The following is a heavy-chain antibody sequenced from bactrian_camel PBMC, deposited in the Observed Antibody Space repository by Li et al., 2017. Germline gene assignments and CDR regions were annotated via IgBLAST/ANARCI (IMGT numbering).Heavy chain of an antibody. J-gene: IGHJ4*01. CDR2: IDSDLNV. Sequence: QLVESGGGSARAGGSVRLSCEASVSTSSYYCMGWLRQAPGKEREGVAIIDSDLNVRYVDSVKGRFTISKDYKKATLYLQMDNLKPEDSAMYYCAADRAFSPRCLDYGLGPAEYHYWGQGTQVTVS. D-gene: IGHD5*01. CDR3: AADRAFSPRCLDYGLGPAEYHY. V-gene: IGHV3S26*01. CDR1: VSTSSYYC.